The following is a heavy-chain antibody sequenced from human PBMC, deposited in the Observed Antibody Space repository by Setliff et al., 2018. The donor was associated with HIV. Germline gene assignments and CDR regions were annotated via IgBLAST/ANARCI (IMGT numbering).Heavy chain of an antibody. D-gene: IGHD3-10*01. CDR3: ARDPQNFGLNDNNYYYYMDV. Sequence: PGGSLRLSCAASGFTFSTYEMNWVRQAPGKGLEWVSYISSSGSTKYYADSVKGRFTISRDNPKKSLYLQMNSLRAEDSAIYYCARDPQNFGLNDNNYYYYMDVWGKGTSVTVSS. CDR2: ISSSGSTK. J-gene: IGHJ6*03. V-gene: IGHV3-48*03. CDR1: GFTFSTYE.